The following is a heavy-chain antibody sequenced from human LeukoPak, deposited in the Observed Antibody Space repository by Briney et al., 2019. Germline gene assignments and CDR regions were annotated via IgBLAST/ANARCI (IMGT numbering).Heavy chain of an antibody. CDR1: GFTFDDYA. V-gene: IGHV3-9*01. D-gene: IGHD6-19*01. Sequence: GRSLRLSCAASGFTFDDYAMHWVRQAPGKGLEWVSGISWNSGSIGYADSVKGRFTISRDNAKNSLYLQMNSLRAEDTALYYCAKGLYSSGWYGLPDYWGQGTLVTVSS. CDR3: AKGLYSSGWYGLPDY. CDR2: ISWNSGSI. J-gene: IGHJ4*02.